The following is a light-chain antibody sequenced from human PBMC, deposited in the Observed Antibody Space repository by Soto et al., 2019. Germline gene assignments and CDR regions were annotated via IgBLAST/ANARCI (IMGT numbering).Light chain of an antibody. CDR3: QQYNTWPRT. CDR2: SAS. V-gene: IGKV3-15*01. J-gene: IGKJ1*01. CDR1: QSVSSN. Sequence: VMTQSPATLSVPPGERATLSCRASQSVSSNLAWYQQKPGQAPRLLIYSASTRATAVPARFTASGSGTEFTLTISSLQSEDFALYYCQQYNTWPRTFGQGTKVDIK.